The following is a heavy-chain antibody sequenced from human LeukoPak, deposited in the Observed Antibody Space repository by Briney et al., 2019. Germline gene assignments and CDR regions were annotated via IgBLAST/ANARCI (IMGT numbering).Heavy chain of an antibody. D-gene: IGHD6-19*01. CDR3: ARESVAGKRFDP. CDR2: IIPIFGTA. Sequence: SVKVFCKASGGTFSSYAISWVRQAPGQGLEWMGGIIPIFGTANYAQKFQGRVTITADESTSTAYMELSSLRSEDTAVYYCARESVAGKRFDPWGQGTLVTVSS. J-gene: IGHJ5*02. CDR1: GGTFSSYA. V-gene: IGHV1-69*13.